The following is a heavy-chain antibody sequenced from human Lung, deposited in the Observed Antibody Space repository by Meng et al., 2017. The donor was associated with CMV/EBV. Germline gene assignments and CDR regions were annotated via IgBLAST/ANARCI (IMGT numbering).Heavy chain of an antibody. D-gene: IGHD3-22*01. CDR3: ASEGEYYYDSSGYYGYFDY. J-gene: IGHJ4*02. CDR1: ISSSNW. Sequence: ISSSNWWSWVRQPPGKGLEWIGEIYHSGSTNYNPSLKSRVTISVDKSKNQFSPKLSSVTAADTAVYYCASEGEYYYDSSGYYGYFDYWGQGTLVTVSS. V-gene: IGHV4-4*02. CDR2: IYHSGST.